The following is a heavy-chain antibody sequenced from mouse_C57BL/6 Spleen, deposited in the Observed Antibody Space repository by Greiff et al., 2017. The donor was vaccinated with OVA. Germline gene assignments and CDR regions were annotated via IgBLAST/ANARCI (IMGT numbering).Heavy chain of an antibody. V-gene: IGHV1-78*01. D-gene: IGHD2-12*01. CDR1: GYTFTDHT. CDR2: IYPRDGST. J-gene: IGHJ4*01. CDR3: ARYEAYYSSQAMDY. Sequence: VQRVESDAELVKPGASVKISCKVSGYTFTDHTIHWMKQRPEQGLEWIGYIYPRDGSTKYNEKFKGKATLTADKSSSTAYMQLNSLTSEDSAVYFCARYEAYYSSQAMDYWGQGTSVTVSS.